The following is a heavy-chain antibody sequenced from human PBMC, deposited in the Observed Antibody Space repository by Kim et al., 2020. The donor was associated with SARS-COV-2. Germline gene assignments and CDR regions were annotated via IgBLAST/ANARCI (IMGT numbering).Heavy chain of an antibody. V-gene: IGHV5-10-1*01. J-gene: IGHJ4*02. CDR3: AIGVVTGGPFDY. D-gene: IGHD2-15*01. Sequence: NYRPSFQGHVTISADKSISTAYLQWSSLKASDTAMYYCAIGVVTGGPFDYWGQGTLVTVSS.